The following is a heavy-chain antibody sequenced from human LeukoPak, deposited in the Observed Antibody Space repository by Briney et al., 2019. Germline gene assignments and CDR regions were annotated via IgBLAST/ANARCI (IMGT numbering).Heavy chain of an antibody. Sequence: SETLSLTCTVSGGSVTGSRSYWGWIRQSPVKGLEWIGSFYFGGSTYYNPSLKSRVSISLDTSKNHFFLNLTSVTAADTAVYYCATPNGFSYGFIDSWGQGILVTVSS. CDR1: GGSVTGSRSY. CDR3: ATPNGFSYGFIDS. D-gene: IGHD5-18*01. J-gene: IGHJ4*02. V-gene: IGHV4-39*02. CDR2: FYFGGST.